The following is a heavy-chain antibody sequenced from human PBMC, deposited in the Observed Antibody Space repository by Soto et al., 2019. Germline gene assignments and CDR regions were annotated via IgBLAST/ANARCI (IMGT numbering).Heavy chain of an antibody. J-gene: IGHJ4*02. V-gene: IGHV6-1*01. CDR2: TYYRSKWNS. CDR3: ARGQFSAFDC. Sequence: QVQLHQSGPGLVKPSQTLSLTCAISGDSVSRTSVAWNWIRQSPSRGLEWLGRTYYRSKWNSDYAVSVRGRITINPDTSKSQFSLQLNSVTPEDTAVYYCARGQFSAFDCWGQGTLVTVSS. CDR1: GDSVSRTSVA.